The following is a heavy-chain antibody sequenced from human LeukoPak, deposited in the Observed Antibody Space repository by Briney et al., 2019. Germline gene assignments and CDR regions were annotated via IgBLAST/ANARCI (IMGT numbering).Heavy chain of an antibody. V-gene: IGHV4-59*08. D-gene: IGHD6-25*01. CDR3: ARQSATALFDY. J-gene: IGHJ4*02. CDR2: IYYSGST. Sequence: SETLSLTCAVYGGSFSGYYWSWIRQFPGKGLEYIGYIYYSGSTNYNPSLKSRVAMSVDTSKNQFSLKLSSVTAADTAMYYCARQSATALFDYWGQGTLVTVSS. CDR1: GGSFSGYY.